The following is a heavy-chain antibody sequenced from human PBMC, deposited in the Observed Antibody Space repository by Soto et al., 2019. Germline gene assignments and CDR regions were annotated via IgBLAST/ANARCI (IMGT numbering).Heavy chain of an antibody. CDR1: GFTFSSYS. CDR3: ARDGPGIAAAGSLYYYYYGMDV. Sequence: GGSLRLSCAASGFTFSSYSMNWVRQAPGKGLEWVSYISSSSSTIYYADSVKGRFTISRDNAKNSLYLQMNSLRDEETAVYYCARDGPGIAAAGSLYYYYYGMDVWGQGTTVTVSS. CDR2: ISSSSSTI. D-gene: IGHD6-13*01. J-gene: IGHJ6*02. V-gene: IGHV3-48*02.